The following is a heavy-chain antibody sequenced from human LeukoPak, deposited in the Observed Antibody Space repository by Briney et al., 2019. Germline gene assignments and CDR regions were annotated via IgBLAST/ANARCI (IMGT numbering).Heavy chain of an antibody. CDR3: ARGARRGYCSSTSCYLPDY. Sequence: RTSETLSLTCAVYGGSFSGYYWSWIRQPPGKGLEWIGEINHSGSTNYNPSLKSRVTISVDTSKKQLSLKLSSVTAADTDVHYCARGARRGYCSSTSCYLPDYWGQGTLVTVSS. CDR2: INHSGST. V-gene: IGHV4-34*01. CDR1: GGSFSGYY. D-gene: IGHD2-2*01. J-gene: IGHJ4*02.